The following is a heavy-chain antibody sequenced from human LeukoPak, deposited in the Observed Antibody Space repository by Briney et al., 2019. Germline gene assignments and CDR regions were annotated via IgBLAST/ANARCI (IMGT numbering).Heavy chain of an antibody. CDR2: IYTSGST. J-gene: IGHJ5*02. V-gene: IGHV4-4*07. CDR1: GGSISSYY. Sequence: KTSETLSLTCTVSGGSISSYYWSWIRQPAGKGLEWIGRIYTSGSTNYNPSLKSRVTMSVDTSKNQFSLKLSSVTAADTAVYYCAREGAGFSGYDILAGFRLGYRWFDPWGQGTLVTVSS. CDR3: AREGAGFSGYDILAGFRLGYRWFDP. D-gene: IGHD3-9*01.